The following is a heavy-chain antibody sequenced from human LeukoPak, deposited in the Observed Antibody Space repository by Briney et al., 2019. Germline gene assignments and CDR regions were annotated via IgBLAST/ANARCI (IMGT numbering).Heavy chain of an antibody. CDR2: IYSGGST. CDR3: ARGEAAAGIYGY. Sequence: GGSLRLSCAASGFTISSNYMSWVRQAPGKGLEWVSVIYSGGSTYYADSVKGRFTISRDNSKNTLYLQMNSLRAEDTAVYYCARGEAAAGIYGYWGQGTLVTVSS. J-gene: IGHJ4*02. V-gene: IGHV3-66*01. CDR1: GFTISSNY. D-gene: IGHD6-13*01.